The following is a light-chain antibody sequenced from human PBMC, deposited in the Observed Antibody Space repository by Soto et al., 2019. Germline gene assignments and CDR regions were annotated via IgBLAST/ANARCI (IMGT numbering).Light chain of an antibody. V-gene: IGKV3-15*01. J-gene: IGKJ4*01. CDR1: QSVSSN. CDR3: QQYNKWPLT. Sequence: EIVMTQSRATLSVSPGERATLSCRASQSVSSNLAWYQQKPGQAPRLFIYGASTRATGIPARFSGSGSGTEFTLTISSLQSEDFAVYYCQQYNKWPLTFGGGTKVEIK. CDR2: GAS.